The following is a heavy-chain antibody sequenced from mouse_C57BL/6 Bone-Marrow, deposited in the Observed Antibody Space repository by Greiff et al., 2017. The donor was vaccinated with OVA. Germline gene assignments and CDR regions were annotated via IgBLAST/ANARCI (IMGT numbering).Heavy chain of an antibody. CDR1: GYTFTSYW. CDR2: IDPSDSYP. D-gene: IGHD2-4*01. V-gene: IGHV1-69*01. J-gene: IGHJ2*01. Sequence: QVQLKQPGAELVMPGASVKLSCKASGYTFTSYWMHWVKQRPGQGLEWIGEIDPSDSYPNSNQKFKGKSTLTVDKSSSTAYMQLSSLTSEDSAVYYCAREGLRRGFDYWGQGTTLTVSS. CDR3: AREGLRRGFDY.